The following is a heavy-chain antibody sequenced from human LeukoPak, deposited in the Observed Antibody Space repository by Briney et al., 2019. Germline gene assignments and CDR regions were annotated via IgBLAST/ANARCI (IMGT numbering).Heavy chain of an antibody. J-gene: IGHJ3*02. CDR3: AREEAVGLGIEVGAFDI. Sequence: SETLSLACAVSGYSISSGYYWGWIRQPPGKGLEGIGIFYHSGSNYYNPPLKSRVHISVDTSKTQFSLTLSSVTAADTAVYYCAREEAVGLGIEVGAFDIWGQGTMVTVSS. V-gene: IGHV4-38-2*02. CDR2: FYHSGSN. D-gene: IGHD1-26*01. CDR1: GYSISSGYY.